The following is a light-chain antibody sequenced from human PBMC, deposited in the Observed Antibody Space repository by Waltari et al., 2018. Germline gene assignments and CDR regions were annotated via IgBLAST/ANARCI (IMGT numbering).Light chain of an antibody. CDR2: AAS. CDR3: QQSHSAPLA. J-gene: IGKJ4*01. V-gene: IGKV1-39*01. Sequence: DIQMTQSPSSLSASVGDRVTITCRASRAISNYVNWYQQRPGLAPKLLIYAASTLQGGVPTRFTGSGSGTDFTLTISSLQIEDFATYYCQQSHSAPLAFDGGTKVEIK. CDR1: RAISNY.